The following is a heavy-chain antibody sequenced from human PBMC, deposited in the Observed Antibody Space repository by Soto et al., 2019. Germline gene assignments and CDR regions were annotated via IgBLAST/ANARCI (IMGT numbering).Heavy chain of an antibody. Sequence: ASVKVSCKASGGTFSSYAISWVRQAPGQGLEWMGGIIPIFGTANYAQKFQGRVTITADESTSTAYMELSSLRSEDTAVYYCARARYSSSWYYYYGMDVWGQGTTVTVSS. CDR1: GGTFSSYA. CDR2: IIPIFGTA. J-gene: IGHJ6*02. D-gene: IGHD6-13*01. CDR3: ARARYSSSWYYYYGMDV. V-gene: IGHV1-69*13.